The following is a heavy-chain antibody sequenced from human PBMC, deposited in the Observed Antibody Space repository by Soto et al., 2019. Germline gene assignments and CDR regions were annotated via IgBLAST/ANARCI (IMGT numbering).Heavy chain of an antibody. CDR2: INHSGST. D-gene: IGHD2-21*02. J-gene: IGHJ5*02. Sequence: SQTLSLTCAVYGGSFSGYYWSWIRQPPGKGLEWIGEINHSGSTNYNPSLKSRVTISVDTSKNQFSLKLSSVTAADTAVYYCASGLYCGGDCYSGDRVNWFDPWGQGTLVTVSS. CDR1: GGSFSGYY. CDR3: ASGLYCGGDCYSGDRVNWFDP. V-gene: IGHV4-34*01.